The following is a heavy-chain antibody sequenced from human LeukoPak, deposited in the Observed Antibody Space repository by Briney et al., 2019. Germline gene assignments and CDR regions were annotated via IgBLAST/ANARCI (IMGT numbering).Heavy chain of an antibody. V-gene: IGHV4-59*01. J-gene: IGHJ3*02. Sequence: SETLSLTCTVSGGSISPYHWSWIRQPPGEGLEWIGYIYYSGSTNYNPSLKSRVTISVDTSKNQFSLRLSSVTAADTAVYYCARTNAFDIWGQGTMVTVSS. CDR2: IYYSGST. CDR1: GGSISPYH. CDR3: ARTNAFDI.